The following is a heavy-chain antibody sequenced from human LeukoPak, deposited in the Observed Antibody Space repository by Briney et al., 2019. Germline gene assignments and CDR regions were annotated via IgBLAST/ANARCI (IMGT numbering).Heavy chain of an antibody. Sequence: GGSLRLSCAASGFTFSSYAMSWVRQAPGKGLEWVSAISGSGGSTYYADSVKGRFTISRDNAKNSLYLQMNSLRAEDTAVYYCARDDWYSSGLDYWGQGTLVTVSS. D-gene: IGHD6-19*01. CDR1: GFTFSSYA. J-gene: IGHJ4*02. CDR3: ARDDWYSSGLDY. V-gene: IGHV3-23*01. CDR2: ISGSGGST.